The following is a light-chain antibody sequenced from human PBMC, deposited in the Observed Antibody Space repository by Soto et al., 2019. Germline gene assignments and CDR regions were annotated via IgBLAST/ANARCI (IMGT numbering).Light chain of an antibody. V-gene: IGLV2-14*03. Sequence: QSALTQPASVSGSPGQSITMSCTGTSSDVGYYNYVSWYQLHPGKAPKLMIYDVSNRPSGISNRFSGSTSGNAASLTISGLQAEDEADYYCSSYTGSNTYVFGTGTKVTVL. J-gene: IGLJ1*01. CDR2: DVS. CDR3: SSYTGSNTYV. CDR1: SSDVGYYNY.